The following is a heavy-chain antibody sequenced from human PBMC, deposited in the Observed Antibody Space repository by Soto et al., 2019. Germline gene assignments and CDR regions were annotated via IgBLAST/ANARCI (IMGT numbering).Heavy chain of an antibody. CDR1: GFTFSSYA. Sequence: QVQLVESGGGVVQPGRSLRLSCAASGFTFSSYAMHWVRQAPGKGLEWVAVISYDGSNKYYADSVKGRFTISRDNSKNTLYLQMNSLRAEDTAVYYCASQRPVAATLYYYYGMDVWGQGTTVTVSS. CDR3: ASQRPVAATLYYYYGMDV. J-gene: IGHJ6*02. V-gene: IGHV3-30-3*01. D-gene: IGHD2-15*01. CDR2: ISYDGSNK.